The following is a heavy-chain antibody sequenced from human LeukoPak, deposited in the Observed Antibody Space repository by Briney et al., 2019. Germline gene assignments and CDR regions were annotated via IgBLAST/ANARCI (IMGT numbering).Heavy chain of an antibody. V-gene: IGHV4-34*01. CDR1: GGSFSGYY. Sequence: SETLSLTCAVYGGSFSGYYWSWIRQPTGKGLEWIGEINYSGSTNYNPSLESRVIISVDTSKNQFSLKLTSVTAADTAVYYCARQGVVGATGFDYWGQGTLVTVSS. CDR2: INYSGST. J-gene: IGHJ4*02. D-gene: IGHD1-26*01. CDR3: ARQGVVGATGFDY.